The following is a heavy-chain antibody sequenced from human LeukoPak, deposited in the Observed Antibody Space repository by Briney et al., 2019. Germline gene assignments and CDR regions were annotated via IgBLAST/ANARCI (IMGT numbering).Heavy chain of an antibody. CDR3: ARGDGEAASLWENWFDP. J-gene: IGHJ5*02. CDR2: INPSGGRT. CDR1: GYTFTSYY. V-gene: IGHV1-46*01. Sequence: ASVKVSCKASGYTFTSYYMHWVRQAPGQGLEWMGIINPSGGRTSYAQKFQGRATMTRDMSTSTVYMELSSLRSEDTAVYYCARGDGEAASLWENWFDPWGQGTLVTVSS. D-gene: IGHD6-13*01.